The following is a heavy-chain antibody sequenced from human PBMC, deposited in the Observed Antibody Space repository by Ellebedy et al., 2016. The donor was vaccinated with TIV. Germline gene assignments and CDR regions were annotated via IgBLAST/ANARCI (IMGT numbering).Heavy chain of an antibody. Sequence: GESLKISCAASGFTFSTYWMSWVRQAPGKGLEWVANIKQDGSETYYVVSVKGRFTISRDNSKNTLYLQMNSRRAEDTAVYYCAGANYIVVVPAVTKGSYYYYMDVWGKGTTVTVSS. CDR3: AGANYIVVVPAVTKGSYYYYMDV. CDR2: IKQDGSET. V-gene: IGHV3-7*01. CDR1: GFTFSTYW. J-gene: IGHJ6*03. D-gene: IGHD2-2*01.